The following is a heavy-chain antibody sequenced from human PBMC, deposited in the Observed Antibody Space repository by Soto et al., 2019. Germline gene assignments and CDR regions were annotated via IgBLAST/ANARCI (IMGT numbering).Heavy chain of an antibody. D-gene: IGHD6-13*01. CDR1: GFTFDDYA. V-gene: IGHV3-9*01. Sequence: EVQLVESGGGLVQPARSLRLSCAASGFTFDDYAMFWVRPAPGKGLEWVSGISWNSVTIGYADSVKGRFTISRDNAKNSLYLEMNRLRAEDTALYYCAKSYSSSWYANWFDPWGQGTLVTVYS. CDR3: AKSYSSSWYANWFDP. J-gene: IGHJ5*02. CDR2: ISWNSVTI.